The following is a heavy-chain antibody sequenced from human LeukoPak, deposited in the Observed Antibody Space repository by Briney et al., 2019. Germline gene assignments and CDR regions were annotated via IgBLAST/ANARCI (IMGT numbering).Heavy chain of an antibody. CDR1: GYSFTSYW. CDR2: IYPGDSDT. V-gene: IGHV5-51*01. Sequence: GESLKISCKGSGYSFTSYWIGWVRQMPGKGLEWMGIIYPGDSDTRYSPSFQGQVTISADKSISTAYLQWSSLKASDTAMYYCARSRYCSGGSCYFSYYYYYMDVWGKGTTVTVSS. J-gene: IGHJ6*03. CDR3: ARSRYCSGGSCYFSYYYYYMDV. D-gene: IGHD2-15*01.